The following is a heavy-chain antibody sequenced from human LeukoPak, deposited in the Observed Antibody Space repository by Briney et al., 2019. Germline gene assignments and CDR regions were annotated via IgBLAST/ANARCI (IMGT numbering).Heavy chain of an antibody. D-gene: IGHD5-18*01. CDR3: ARQWRGYSYGSDWFDP. CDR2: IYISGSS. J-gene: IGHJ5*02. CDR1: GGSISSGSDY. Sequence: SETLSLTCTVSGGSISSGSDYWSWIRQPAGKGLEWIGRIYISGSSNYNPSLKSRVTISLDTSKNQFSLKLSSVTAADTAVYYCARQWRGYSYGSDWFDPWGQGTLVTVSS. V-gene: IGHV4-61*02.